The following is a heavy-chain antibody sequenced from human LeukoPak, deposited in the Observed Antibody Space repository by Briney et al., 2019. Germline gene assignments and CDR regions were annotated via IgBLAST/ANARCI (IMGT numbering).Heavy chain of an antibody. CDR3: ARVFHDSSGYPLDY. J-gene: IGHJ4*02. CDR1: GGSMSSYY. Sequence: SETLSLTCTVSGGSMSSYYWSWIRQPPGKGLEWIGYTYYSGNTNYNPSLKSRVTISVDTSKNRFSLKVSSVTAADTAVYYCARVFHDSSGYPLDYWGQGTLVTVSS. V-gene: IGHV4-59*01. D-gene: IGHD3-22*01. CDR2: TYYSGNT.